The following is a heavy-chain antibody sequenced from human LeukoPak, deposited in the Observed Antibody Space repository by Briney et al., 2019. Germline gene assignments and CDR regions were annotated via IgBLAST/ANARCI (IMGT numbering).Heavy chain of an antibody. CDR3: ASGGGWVYDY. Sequence: PSETLSLTSTVSGGSISSGSYYWSWIRQPAGKGLEWIGRIYTSGSTNYNPSLKSRVTISVDTSKNQFSLKLSSVTAADTAVYYCASGGGWVYDYWGQGTLVTVSS. J-gene: IGHJ4*02. CDR1: GGSISSGSYY. D-gene: IGHD2-15*01. V-gene: IGHV4-61*02. CDR2: IYTSGST.